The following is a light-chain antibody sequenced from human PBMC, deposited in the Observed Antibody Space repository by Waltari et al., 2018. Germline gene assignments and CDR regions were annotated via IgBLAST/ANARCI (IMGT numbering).Light chain of an antibody. Sequence: DIQMTQSPSSLSASVGDRVTITCRASQSISSYLNWYQQKPGKAPKLLIYAASSLQSGVPSRFSGSGSGTDFTHTISSLQPEDVATYYCQQSYSTPPTFGQGTKVEIK. V-gene: IGKV1-39*01. J-gene: IGKJ1*01. CDR1: QSISSY. CDR3: QQSYSTPPT. CDR2: AAS.